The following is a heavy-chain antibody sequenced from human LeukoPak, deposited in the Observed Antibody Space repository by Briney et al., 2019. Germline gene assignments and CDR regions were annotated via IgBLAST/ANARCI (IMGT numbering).Heavy chain of an antibody. Sequence: GGSLRLSCAASGFTFSSYSMNWGRQAPGKGLEWVSSISSSSSYIYYADSVKGRFTISRDNAKNSLYLQMNSLRAEDTAVYYCARSRMGGIAVAGFDYWGQGTLVTVSS. CDR3: ARSRMGGIAVAGFDY. CDR2: ISSSSSYI. CDR1: GFTFSSYS. J-gene: IGHJ4*02. V-gene: IGHV3-21*01. D-gene: IGHD6-19*01.